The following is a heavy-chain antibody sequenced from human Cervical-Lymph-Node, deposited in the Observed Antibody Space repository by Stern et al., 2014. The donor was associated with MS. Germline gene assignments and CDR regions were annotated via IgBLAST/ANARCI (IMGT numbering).Heavy chain of an antibody. CDR2: IYYSGST. J-gene: IGHJ5*02. D-gene: IGHD2-2*01. V-gene: IGHV4-30-4*01. CDR1: GGSISIGDYY. Sequence: QLQLQESGPGLVKPSQTLSLTCTVSGGSISIGDYYWSWIRQPPGKGLEWIGYIYYSGSTYYNPSLKSRVTISVDTSKNQFSLKLSSVTAADTAVYYCASANCSSTSCPNWFDPWGQGTLVTVSS. CDR3: ASANCSSTSCPNWFDP.